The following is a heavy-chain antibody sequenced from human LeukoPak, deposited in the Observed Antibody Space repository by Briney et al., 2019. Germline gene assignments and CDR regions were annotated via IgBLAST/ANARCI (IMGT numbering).Heavy chain of an antibody. V-gene: IGHV4-4*02. CDR2: IYHSGST. CDR3: ATSTVMNHYCFDY. Sequence: SGTLSLTCAVSGGSMSSTKWWSWVRQPPGKGLEWIGEIYHSGSTNYNPSLKSRITISVDKSKNQVSLNLSSVTAADTAVYYCATSTVMNHYCFDYWAQGTLVTVSS. CDR1: GGSMSSTKW. D-gene: IGHD1-14*01. J-gene: IGHJ4*02.